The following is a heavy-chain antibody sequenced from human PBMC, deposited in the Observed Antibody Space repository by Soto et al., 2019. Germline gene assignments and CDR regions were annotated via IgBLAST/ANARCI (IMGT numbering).Heavy chain of an antibody. J-gene: IGHJ4*02. CDR1: GYTFTSYG. D-gene: IGHD3-3*01. Sequence: ASVKVSCKASGYTFTSYGISWVRQAPGQGLEWMGWISAYNGNTNYAQKLQGRVTMTTDTSTSTAYMELRSLRSDDTAVYYCARVPLILRFLEWLSDYWGQGPLVTVSS. CDR3: ARVPLILRFLEWLSDY. V-gene: IGHV1-18*01. CDR2: ISAYNGNT.